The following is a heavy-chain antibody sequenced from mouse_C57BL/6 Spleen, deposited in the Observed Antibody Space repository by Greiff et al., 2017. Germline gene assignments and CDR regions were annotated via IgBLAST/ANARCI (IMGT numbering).Heavy chain of an antibody. CDR3: AREDYAWCFDV. J-gene: IGHJ1*03. CDR2: INYDGSST. D-gene: IGHD1-1*01. CDR1: GFTFSDYY. V-gene: IGHV5-16*01. Sequence: EVMLVESEGGLVQPGSSMKLSCTASGFTFSDYYMAWVRQVPEKGLEWVANINYDGSSTYYLDSLKSRFIISRDNAKNILYLQMSSLKSEDTATYYCAREDYAWCFDVWGTGTTVTVSS.